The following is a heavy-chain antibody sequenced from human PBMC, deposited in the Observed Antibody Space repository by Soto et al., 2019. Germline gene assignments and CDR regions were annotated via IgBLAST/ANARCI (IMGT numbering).Heavy chain of an antibody. Sequence: QVQLVESGGGVVQPGRSLRLSCAASGFIFNNNAMHWVRQAPGTGLEWVAVTLYDGSNKYYADSVKGRFTISRDNSKNTLYLEMNSLRADDTAVYYCARDRSRGWSYFDYWGQGTLVTVSS. CDR2: TLYDGSNK. CDR1: GFIFNNNA. CDR3: ARDRSRGWSYFDY. D-gene: IGHD6-19*01. J-gene: IGHJ4*02. V-gene: IGHV3-30*03.